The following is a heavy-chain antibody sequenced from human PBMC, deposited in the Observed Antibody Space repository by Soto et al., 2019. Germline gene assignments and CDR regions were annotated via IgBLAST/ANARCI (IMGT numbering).Heavy chain of an antibody. J-gene: IGHJ6*02. CDR1: GGSISSYY. D-gene: IGHD1-26*01. CDR3: ARDRSLGVGGTGPYSYYGMDV. CDR2: IYYSGST. V-gene: IGHV4-59*01. Sequence: SETLSLTCTVSGGSISSYYWSWIRQPPGKGLEWIGYIYYSGSTNYNPSLKSRVTISVDTSKNQFSLKLSSVTAADTAVYYCARDRSLGVGGTGPYSYYGMDVWGQGTTVT.